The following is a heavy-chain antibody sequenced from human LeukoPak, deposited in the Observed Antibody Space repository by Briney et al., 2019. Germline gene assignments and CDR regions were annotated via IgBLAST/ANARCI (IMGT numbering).Heavy chain of an antibody. CDR2: ISGSGGST. J-gene: IGHJ4*02. CDR1: GFTFSSNA. D-gene: IGHD6-13*01. Sequence: GGSLRLSCAASGFTFSSNAMSWVRQAPGKGLEWVSAISGSGGSTYYADSVKGRFTISRDNSKNTLYLQMNSLRAEDTAVYYCAKDGIHYSNLFDYWGQGTLVTVSS. V-gene: IGHV3-23*01. CDR3: AKDGIHYSNLFDY.